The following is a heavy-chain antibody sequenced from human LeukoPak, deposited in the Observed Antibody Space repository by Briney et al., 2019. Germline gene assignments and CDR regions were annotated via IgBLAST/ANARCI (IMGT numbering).Heavy chain of an antibody. Sequence: GGSLRLSCAASGFTFDDFALTWVRQSPEKGLEWVSGINWDGTATGYADSVKGRSTISRDNAKNSLYLQMNSLRAEDSALYYCTRGGFGAHYYYYMDVWGKGTTVTVSS. D-gene: IGHD3-16*01. V-gene: IGHV3-20*04. CDR3: TRGGFGAHYYYYMDV. CDR2: INWDGTAT. CDR1: GFTFDDFA. J-gene: IGHJ6*03.